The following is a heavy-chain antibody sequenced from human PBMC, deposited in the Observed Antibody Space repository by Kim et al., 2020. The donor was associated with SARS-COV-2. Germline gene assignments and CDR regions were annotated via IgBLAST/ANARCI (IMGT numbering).Heavy chain of an antibody. CDR3: ARRVVADAFDI. Sequence: YTNDADAVKGRFTISRDNAETSMYLQMSSLRVDDTAIYYCARRVVADAFDIWGQGTLVTVSS. CDR2: YT. V-gene: IGHV3-11*03. D-gene: IGHD3-22*01. J-gene: IGHJ3*02.